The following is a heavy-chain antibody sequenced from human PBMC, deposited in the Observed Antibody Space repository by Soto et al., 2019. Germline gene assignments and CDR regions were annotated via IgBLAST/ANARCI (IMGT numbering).Heavy chain of an antibody. CDR2: FSGGRDTT. CDR3: ARATSAQCSGAICYSFDY. J-gene: IGHJ4*02. CDR1: GFTFSSYA. V-gene: IGHV3-23*01. Sequence: EVQLLESGGGLVQPGGSLRLSCVASGFTFSSYAMSWVRQAPGQGLQWVSTFSGGRDTTWYGDSVKGRFTVSRDSSKNTLSLQMNSLRTEDTAVYYCARATSAQCSGAICYSFDYWGQGTLVTVSS. D-gene: IGHD2-2*01.